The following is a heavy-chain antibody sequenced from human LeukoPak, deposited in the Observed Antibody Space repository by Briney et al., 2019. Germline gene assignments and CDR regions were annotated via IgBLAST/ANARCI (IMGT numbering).Heavy chain of an antibody. CDR3: AKSPVPDIAMVTLDY. D-gene: IGHD5-18*01. V-gene: IGHV3-23*01. Sequence: GGSLRLSCAASGFTFSSYAMSWVRQAPGRGLEWVSAIRGSGGSPHSADSVKGRFTISRDNSKNTLYLQMNSLRAEDTAVYYCAKSPVPDIAMVTLDYWGQGTLVTVSS. J-gene: IGHJ4*02. CDR2: IRGSGGSP. CDR1: GFTFSSYA.